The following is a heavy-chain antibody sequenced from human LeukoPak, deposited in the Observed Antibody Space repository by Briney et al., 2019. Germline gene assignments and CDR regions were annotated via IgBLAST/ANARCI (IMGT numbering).Heavy chain of an antibody. CDR3: ARPYAPSGYVNYDAFDI. V-gene: IGHV5-51*01. D-gene: IGHD5-12*01. CDR2: IYPGDSDT. Sequence: GESLKISCKGSGYSFTSYWIGWVRQMPGKGLEWMGIIYPGDSDTRYSPSFQGQVTISADKSISTAYLQWSSLKASDTAMYYCARPYAPSGYVNYDAFDIWGQGAMVTVSS. CDR1: GYSFTSYW. J-gene: IGHJ3*02.